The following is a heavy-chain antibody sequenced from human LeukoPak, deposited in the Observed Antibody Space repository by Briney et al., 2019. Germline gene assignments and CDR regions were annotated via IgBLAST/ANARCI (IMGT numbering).Heavy chain of an antibody. CDR1: GYTFTGYY. CDR2: INPNSGGT. D-gene: IGHD3-22*01. V-gene: IGHV1-2*02. J-gene: IGHJ1*01. Sequence: GASVKVSCKASGYTFTGYYIHWVRQAPGQGLEWMGWINPNSGGTNYAQRFQGRVTMTRDTSISTAYMELSRLRSDDTAVYYCARCSYDSSDYEYFQHWGQGTLVTVSS. CDR3: ARCSYDSSDYEYFQH.